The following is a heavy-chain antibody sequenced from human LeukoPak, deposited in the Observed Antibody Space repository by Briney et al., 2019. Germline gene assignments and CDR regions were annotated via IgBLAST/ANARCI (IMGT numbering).Heavy chain of an antibody. CDR2: MNPNSGNT. CDR1: GYTFTSYD. Sequence: ASVKVSCKASGYTFTSYDINWVRQATGQGLEWMGWMNPNSGNTGYAQKFQGRVTITRNTSISTAYMELSSLRSEDTAVYYCVRGLKAYDSSGYPRRGWFDPWGQGTLVTVSS. CDR3: VRGLKAYDSSGYPRRGWFDP. J-gene: IGHJ5*02. D-gene: IGHD3-22*01. V-gene: IGHV1-8*03.